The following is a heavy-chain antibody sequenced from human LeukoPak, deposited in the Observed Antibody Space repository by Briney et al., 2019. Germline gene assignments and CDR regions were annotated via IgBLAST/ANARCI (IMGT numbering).Heavy chain of an antibody. D-gene: IGHD6-13*01. CDR2: FYGRGTT. Sequence: PSETLSLTCGVSGGSVSSGDCSWSWVRQTPGKGLEWIGYFYGRGTTYYNPSLKSRVTISVDTSKNQFSLKLSSVTAADTAVYYCARSSSWPYYYYYYMDVWGKGTTVTVSS. V-gene: IGHV4-30-4*07. J-gene: IGHJ6*03. CDR3: ARSSSWPYYYYYYMDV. CDR1: GGSVSSGDCS.